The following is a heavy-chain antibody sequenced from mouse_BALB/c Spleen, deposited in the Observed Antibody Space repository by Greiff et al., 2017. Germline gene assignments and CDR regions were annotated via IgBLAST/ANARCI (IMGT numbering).Heavy chain of an antibody. Sequence: DVMLVESGGGLVQPGGSRKLSCAASGFTFSSFGMHWVRQAPEKGLEWVAYISSGGSTYYPDSVKGRFTISRDNARNILYLQMSSLRSEDTAMYYCARGYDYDSYWYFDVWGAGTTVTVSS. D-gene: IGHD2-4*01. J-gene: IGHJ1*01. CDR3: ARGYDYDSYWYFDV. V-gene: IGHV5-6-5*01. CDR2: ISSGGST. CDR1: GFTFSSFG.